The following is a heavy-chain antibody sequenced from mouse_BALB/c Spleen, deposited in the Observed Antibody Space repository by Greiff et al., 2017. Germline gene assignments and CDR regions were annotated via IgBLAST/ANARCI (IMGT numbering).Heavy chain of an antibody. CDR1: GYTFTSYW. CDR3: TSSHDGYYHYFDY. D-gene: IGHD2-3*01. CDR2: IYPGNSDT. Sequence: VQLKQSGTVLARPGASVKMSCKASGYTFTSYWMHWVKQRPGQGLEWIGAIYPGNSDTSYNQKFKGKAKLTAVTSTSTAYMELSSLTNEDSAVYYCTSSHDGYYHYFDYWGQGTTLTVSS. V-gene: IGHV1-5*01. J-gene: IGHJ2*01.